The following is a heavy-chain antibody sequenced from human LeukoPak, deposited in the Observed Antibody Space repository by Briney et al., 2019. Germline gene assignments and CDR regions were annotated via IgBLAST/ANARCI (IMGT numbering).Heavy chain of an antibody. CDR2: ISGGAVST. J-gene: IGHJ4*02. Sequence: PGGSLRLSCAASGFTFSSYAMSWVRQAPGKGLEWVSIISGGAVSTYYADSVKGRFTISRDNSENTLYLQMNSLRAEDTAVYHCAKYPTYYYESSGYYYFDYWGQGTLVTVSS. CDR3: AKYPTYYYESSGYYYFDY. CDR1: GFTFSSYA. D-gene: IGHD3-22*01. V-gene: IGHV3-23*01.